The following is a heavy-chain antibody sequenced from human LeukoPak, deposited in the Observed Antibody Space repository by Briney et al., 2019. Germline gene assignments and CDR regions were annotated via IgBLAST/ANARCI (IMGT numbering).Heavy chain of an antibody. J-gene: IGHJ4*02. V-gene: IGHV3-23*01. Sequence: PGGSLRLSCAASGFTFSSYAMSWVRQAPGKGLEWVSAISGSGGSTYYADSVKGRFALSRDDSKNTAYLQMNSLKTEDTAVYYCTRYNVGFESWGQGTLVTVSS. CDR2: ISGSGGST. D-gene: IGHD1-1*01. CDR3: TRYNVGFES. CDR1: GFTFSSYA.